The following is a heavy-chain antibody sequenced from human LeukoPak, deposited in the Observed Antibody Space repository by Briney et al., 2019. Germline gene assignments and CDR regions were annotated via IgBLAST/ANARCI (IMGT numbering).Heavy chain of an antibody. CDR3: ARRADCGGDCYSVFDY. J-gene: IGHJ4*02. D-gene: IGHD2-21*02. CDR2: IYYSGST. V-gene: IGHV4-39*01. Sequence: PSETLSLTCTVSGGSISSSSYYWGWIRQPPGKGLEWNGSIYYSGSTYYNPSLKSRVTISVDTSKNQFSLKLSSVTAADTAVYYCARRADCGGDCYSVFDYWGQGTLVTVSS. CDR1: GGSISSSSYY.